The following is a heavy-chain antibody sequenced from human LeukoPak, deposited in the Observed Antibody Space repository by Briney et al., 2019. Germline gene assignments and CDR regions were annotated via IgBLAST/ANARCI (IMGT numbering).Heavy chain of an antibody. V-gene: IGHV4-59*11. Sequence: SETLSLTCTVSGGSISCHYWSWIRHPPGKGLEWIGYIYYSGSTNYNPSLKSRVTISVDTSKNQFSLKLSSVTAADTAVYYCARERSSSWRFDYWGQGTLVTVSS. CDR2: IYYSGST. D-gene: IGHD6-13*01. CDR3: ARERSSSWRFDY. CDR1: GGSISCHY. J-gene: IGHJ4*02.